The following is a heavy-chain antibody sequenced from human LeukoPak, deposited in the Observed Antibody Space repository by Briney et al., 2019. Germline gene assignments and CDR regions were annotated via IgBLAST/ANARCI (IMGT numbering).Heavy chain of an antibody. Sequence: RASVKVSCKASGYTFTGYYMHWVRQAPGQGLEWMGWINPNSGGTNYAQKFQGRVTMTRDTPISTAYMELSRLRSDDTAVYYCARLGTESLHYYDSSPPPLTNYWGQGTLVTVSS. CDR2: INPNSGGT. CDR1: GYTFTGYY. J-gene: IGHJ4*02. V-gene: IGHV1-2*02. CDR3: ARLGTESLHYYDSSPPPLTNY. D-gene: IGHD3-22*01.